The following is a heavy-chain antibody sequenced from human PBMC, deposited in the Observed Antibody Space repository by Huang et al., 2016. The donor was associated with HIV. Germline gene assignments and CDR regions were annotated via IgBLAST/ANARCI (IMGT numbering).Heavy chain of an antibody. D-gene: IGHD6-13*01. CDR3: AKNPSITAVDSDYYYYYMDV. CDR1: GFTFRNHW. J-gene: IGHJ6*03. V-gene: IGHV3-74*01. CDR2: MNSDGSDT. Sequence: EVQLVESGGGLVQPGGSLRLSCAASGFTFRNHWRHWVRQAPGKGLDGVSLMNSDGSDTSHADSVKGRFTSSRDNAQNTVHLHMNSLRAEDTAVYFCAKNPSITAVDSDYYYYYMDVWGKGTTVTVS.